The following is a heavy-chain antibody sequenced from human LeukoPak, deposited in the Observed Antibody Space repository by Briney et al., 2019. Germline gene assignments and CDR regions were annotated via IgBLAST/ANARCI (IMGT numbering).Heavy chain of an antibody. CDR2: MDSSSTYI. CDR1: GFNFGSHS. Sequence: PGGSLRLSCAASGFNFGSHSMEWVRQAPGKGLEWVSSMDSSSTYIYYADSVKGRFTMSRDNARNSLYLQMDSLRAEDTAVYYCATALLRASTYMDVWGKGTTVTVSS. V-gene: IGHV3-21*04. CDR3: ATALLRASTYMDV. D-gene: IGHD1-1*01. J-gene: IGHJ6*03.